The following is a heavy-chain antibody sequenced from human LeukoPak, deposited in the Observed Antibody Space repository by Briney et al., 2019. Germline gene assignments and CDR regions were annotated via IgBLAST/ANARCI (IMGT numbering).Heavy chain of an antibody. CDR1: GVTLTGYT. Sequence: GGSLRLSCAASGVTLTGYTMNWVRQAPGKGLEWVSSVDSSSIYIYYADSVKGRFTISRDNAKNSLYLQMNSLRAEDTAVYYCASWDYGSGSYYNGDNQPIDYWGQGTLVTVSS. V-gene: IGHV3-21*01. CDR2: VDSSSIYI. D-gene: IGHD3-10*01. CDR3: ASWDYGSGSYYNGDNQPIDY. J-gene: IGHJ4*02.